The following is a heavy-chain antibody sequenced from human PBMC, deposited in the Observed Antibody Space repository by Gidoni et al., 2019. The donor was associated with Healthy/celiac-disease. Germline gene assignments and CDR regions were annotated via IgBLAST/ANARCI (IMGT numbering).Heavy chain of an antibody. CDR2: ISGSGGST. Sequence: EVQLLESGGGLVQPGGSLRLSCAASGFTFSRYAMSWVRQAPGKGLEWVSAISGSGGSTYYADSVKGRFTISRDNSKNTLYLQMNSLRAEDTAVYYCASNSGYDGTYDAFDIWGQGTMVTVSS. J-gene: IGHJ3*02. D-gene: IGHD5-12*01. V-gene: IGHV3-23*01. CDR3: ASNSGYDGTYDAFDI. CDR1: GFTFSRYA.